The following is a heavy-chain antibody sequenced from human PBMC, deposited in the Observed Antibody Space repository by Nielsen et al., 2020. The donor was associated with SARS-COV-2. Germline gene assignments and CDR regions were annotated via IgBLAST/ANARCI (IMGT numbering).Heavy chain of an antibody. CDR2: IYSGGST. CDR3: AKDIAGGVY. Sequence: LSLTCAASGFTVSSNYMSWVRQAPGKGLEWVSVIYSGGSTYYADSVKGRFTISRENAKNSLYLQMNSLRAEDTAVYYCAKDIAGGVYWGQGTLVTVSS. V-gene: IGHV3-53*01. CDR1: GFTVSSNY. J-gene: IGHJ4*02. D-gene: IGHD1-26*01.